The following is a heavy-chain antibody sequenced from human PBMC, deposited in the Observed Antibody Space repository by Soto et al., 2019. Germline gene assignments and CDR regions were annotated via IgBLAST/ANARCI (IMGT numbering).Heavy chain of an antibody. CDR3: AREWEITGTTGFDY. J-gene: IGHJ4*02. CDR1: GFTFSSYA. V-gene: IGHV3-30-3*01. Sequence: QVLLVESGGGVVQPGRSLRLSCAASGFTFSSYAMHWVRQAPGKGLEWVAVISYDGSNKYYADSVKGRFTISRDNSKNTLYLQMNSLRAEDTAVYYCAREWEITGTTGFDYWGQGTLVTVSS. CDR2: ISYDGSNK. D-gene: IGHD1-7*01.